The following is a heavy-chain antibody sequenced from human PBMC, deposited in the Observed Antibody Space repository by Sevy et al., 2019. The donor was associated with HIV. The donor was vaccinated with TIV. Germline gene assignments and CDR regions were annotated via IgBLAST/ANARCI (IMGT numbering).Heavy chain of an antibody. J-gene: IGHJ4*02. CDR3: AGGKGGIFGVVICLFDS. V-gene: IGHV1-3*01. D-gene: IGHD3-3*01. CDR1: GYTFTDFA. CDR2: ISGDNGYT. Sequence: ASVKVSCKASGYTFTDFAVHWVRQAPGQRLEWMGWISGDNGYTKYSQKFQGRVTISRDTSASTAYMELSSLLSEDTGVLYCAGGKGGIFGVVICLFDSWGPGTLVTVSS.